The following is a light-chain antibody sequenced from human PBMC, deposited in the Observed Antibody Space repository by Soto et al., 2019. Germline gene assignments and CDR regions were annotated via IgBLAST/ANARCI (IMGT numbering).Light chain of an antibody. J-gene: IGKJ1*01. CDR2: GAS. V-gene: IGKV3-15*01. CDR3: QHRNDWPWT. CDR1: QSVSSS. Sequence: EIQMTQSPSTLSGSPGERAPLSCRASQSVSSSLAWYQQKPGQAPRLLIYGASTRATGIPGRFSGSGSGTDFTLTISSLEPEDFAAYFCQHRNDWPWTFGQGTKVDIK.